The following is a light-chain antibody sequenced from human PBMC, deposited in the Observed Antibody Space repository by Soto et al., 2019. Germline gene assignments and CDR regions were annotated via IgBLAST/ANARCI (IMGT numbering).Light chain of an antibody. J-gene: IGKJ1*01. CDR1: QSVSTV. CDR2: DAS. CDR3: QQGTDWPPGT. V-gene: IGKV3-11*01. Sequence: EIVLTQSPATLSLSPGERATLSCRASQSVSTVLAWYQHKPGQAPRLLIYDASNRATGIPDRVRGSGSGTDFTLTISSLEPEDFALYYCQQGTDWPPGTFGQGTKVDIK.